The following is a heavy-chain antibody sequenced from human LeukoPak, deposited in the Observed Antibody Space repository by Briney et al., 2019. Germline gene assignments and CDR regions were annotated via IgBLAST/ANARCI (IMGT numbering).Heavy chain of an antibody. D-gene: IGHD2-15*01. CDR2: IYYSGST. J-gene: IGHJ4*02. CDR3: ASDVDSLFDY. Sequence: ASETLSLTCTVSGGSISSYYWSWIRQPPGKGLEWIGYIYYSGSTNYNPSLKSRVTISVDTSKNQFSLKLSSVTAADTAVYYCASDVDSLFDYWGQGTLVTVSS. V-gene: IGHV4-59*01. CDR1: GGSISSYY.